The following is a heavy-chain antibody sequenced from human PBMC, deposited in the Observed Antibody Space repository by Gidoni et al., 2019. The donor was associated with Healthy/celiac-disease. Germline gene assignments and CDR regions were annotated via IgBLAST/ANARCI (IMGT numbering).Heavy chain of an antibody. CDR1: GFTFSSYG. CDR3: AREKIEDIVVVPAAIGNYYYYYGMDV. CDR2: IWYDGSNK. J-gene: IGHJ6*02. D-gene: IGHD2-2*01. V-gene: IGHV3-33*01. Sequence: QVQLVESGGGVVQPGRSLRLSCAASGFTFSSYGMPWVRPAPGKGLEWVAVIWYDGSNKYYADSVKGRFTISRDNSKNTLYLQMNSLRAEDTAVYYCAREKIEDIVVVPAAIGNYYYYYGMDVWGQGTTVTVSS.